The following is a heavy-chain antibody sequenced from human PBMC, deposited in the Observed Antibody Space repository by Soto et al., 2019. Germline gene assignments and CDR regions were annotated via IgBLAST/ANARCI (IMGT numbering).Heavy chain of an antibody. CDR2: ISGYNGDT. Sequence: QGHLVQSGAEVKKPGTSVKVSCKASGYTFTRYGISWVRQAPGQGLEWMGWISGYNGDTNYAQNLQGRVTMTIDTSTSPTYMELRSLTSDDTAVYYCAKTGQPPYYYYGLDVWGQGTTVTVSS. D-gene: IGHD7-27*01. J-gene: IGHJ6*02. V-gene: IGHV1-18*01. CDR1: GYTFTRYG. CDR3: AKTGQPPYYYYGLDV.